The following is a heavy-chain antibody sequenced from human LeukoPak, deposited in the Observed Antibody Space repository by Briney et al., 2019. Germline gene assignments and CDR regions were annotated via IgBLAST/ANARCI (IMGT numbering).Heavy chain of an antibody. J-gene: IGHJ4*02. CDR2: IYYSGST. CDR1: GGSISSYY. CDR3: ARELGDYSLSGHFDY. Sequence: SETLSLTCTVSGGSISSYYWSWIRQPPGKGLEWIGYIYYSGSTNYNPSLKSRVTISVDTSKSQFSLKLSSSTAADTAVYYCARELGDYSLSGHFDYWGQGTWSPSPQ. D-gene: IGHD3-16*01. V-gene: IGHV4-59*01.